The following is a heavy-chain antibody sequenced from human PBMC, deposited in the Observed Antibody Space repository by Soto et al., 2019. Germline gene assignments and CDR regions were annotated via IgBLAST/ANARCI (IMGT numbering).Heavy chain of an antibody. CDR1: GFTFSSYA. CDR2: ISGSGGST. J-gene: IGHJ5*02. V-gene: IGHV3-23*01. D-gene: IGHD5-12*01. Sequence: GESLKISCAASGFTFSSYAMSWVRQAPGKGLEWVSAISGSGGSTYYADSVKGRFTISRDNSKNTLYLQMNSLRAEDTAVYYCAKDQGSDSGYVLRHPTLNRQPFDPWGQGTLVTAPQ. CDR3: AKDQGSDSGYVLRHPTLNRQPFDP.